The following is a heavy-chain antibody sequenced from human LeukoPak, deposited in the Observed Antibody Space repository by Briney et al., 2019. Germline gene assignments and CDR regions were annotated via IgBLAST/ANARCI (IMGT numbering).Heavy chain of an antibody. CDR2: IYYSGTT. Sequence: SSETLSLTCTVSGGSIDSNSWTWIRQPPGKGLEWIGYIYYSGTTNYNPSLKSRVTMSVDMSKNQFSLKLSSVTAADTAVYYCARRSSSWKNWFDPWGQGTLVTVSS. V-gene: IGHV4-59*01. CDR1: GGSIDSNS. CDR3: ARRSSSWKNWFDP. J-gene: IGHJ5*02. D-gene: IGHD6-13*01.